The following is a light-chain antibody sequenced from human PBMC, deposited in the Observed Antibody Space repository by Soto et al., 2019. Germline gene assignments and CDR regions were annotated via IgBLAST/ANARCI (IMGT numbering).Light chain of an antibody. CDR3: QQYNNWPQT. Sequence: EILMRQSPATLSVSPGESATLSCRASQSVASNLAWYHQKPGQTPRLLIYGASTRATGIPARFSGSGSGTEFTLTISSLESEDFAVYYCQQYNNWPQTFGQGTKVDIK. J-gene: IGKJ1*01. CDR1: QSVASN. CDR2: GAS. V-gene: IGKV3-15*01.